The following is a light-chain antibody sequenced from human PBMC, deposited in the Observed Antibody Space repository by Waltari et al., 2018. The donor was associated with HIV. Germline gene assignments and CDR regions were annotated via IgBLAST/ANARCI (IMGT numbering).Light chain of an antibody. J-gene: IGKJ1*01. CDR3: QQYNSNSPWA. V-gene: IGKV1-5*03. Sequence: DIQLTQSPSYLSASVGDRVTNNCRASESISRWLAWYQQKPGKAPKLLIYEASTLESGVPSRFSGSGSGTEFTLSISSLQPDDFATYYCQQYNSNSPWAFGQGTKVDIK. CDR1: ESISRW. CDR2: EAS.